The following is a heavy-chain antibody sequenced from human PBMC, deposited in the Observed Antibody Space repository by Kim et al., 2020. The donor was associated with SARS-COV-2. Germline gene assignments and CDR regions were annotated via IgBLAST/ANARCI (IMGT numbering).Heavy chain of an antibody. CDR2: IYTTGNT. CDR1: GGSISSYY. V-gene: IGHV4-4*07. Sequence: SETLSLTCTVSGGSISSYYWNWIRQPAGKRLEWIGRIYTTGNTNYNPSLKSRVAMSVDTSMNHFSLRLSSVTAADTAVYYCARGGFSTLYPFDFWGQGTL. J-gene: IGHJ4*02. D-gene: IGHD6-13*01. CDR3: ARGGFSTLYPFDF.